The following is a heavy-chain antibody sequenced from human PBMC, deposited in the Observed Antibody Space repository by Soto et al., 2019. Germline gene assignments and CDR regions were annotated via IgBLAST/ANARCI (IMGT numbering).Heavy chain of an antibody. Sequence: VQLVQSGAEVRKPGSSVEVSCQVSGVTFSTSTITWVREAPGQGLEWMGSIIPILGTAKSTQKFQGRVTITADESASVAYMELSSLTSEDTAVYYCPRAGFVSGWNEFSGMDVWGQGTTVTFSS. D-gene: IGHD6-19*01. V-gene: IGHV1-69*11. J-gene: IGHJ6*02. CDR3: PRAGFVSGWNEFSGMDV. CDR1: GVTFSTST. CDR2: IIPILGTA.